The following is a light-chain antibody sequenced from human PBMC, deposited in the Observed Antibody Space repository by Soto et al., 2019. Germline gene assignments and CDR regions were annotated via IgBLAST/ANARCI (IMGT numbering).Light chain of an antibody. CDR1: QSISSW. J-gene: IGKJ1*01. V-gene: IGKV1-5*01. CDR2: DAS. Sequence: DIQMTQSAATLSASVGDRVTITCRASQSISSWLAWYQQKPGKVPKLLIDDASSLESGVPSRFRGSGSGTEFTLTISSLQPVDFATYYCQQYNTYPWTFGQGTKVEIK. CDR3: QQYNTYPWT.